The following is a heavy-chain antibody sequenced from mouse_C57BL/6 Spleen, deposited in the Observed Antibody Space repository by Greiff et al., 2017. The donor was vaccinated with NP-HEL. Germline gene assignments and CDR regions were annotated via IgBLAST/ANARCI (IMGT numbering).Heavy chain of an antibody. Sequence: EVQLQESGGGLVKPGGSLKLSCAASGFTFSDYGMHWVRQAPEKGLEWVAYISSGSSTIYYADTVKGRFTISRDNAKNTLFLQMTSLRSEDTAMYYCARPRSSYFAYWGQGTLVTVSA. CDR2: ISSGSSTI. CDR1: GFTFSDYG. J-gene: IGHJ3*01. V-gene: IGHV5-17*01. D-gene: IGHD1-1*01. CDR3: ARPRSSYFAY.